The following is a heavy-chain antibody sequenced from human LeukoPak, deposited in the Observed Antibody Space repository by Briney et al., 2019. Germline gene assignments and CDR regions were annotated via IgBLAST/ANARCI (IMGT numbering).Heavy chain of an antibody. CDR3: ARDLGSGSLYYYYYYMDV. D-gene: IGHD3-10*01. CDR1: GYTFTSYY. V-gene: IGHV1-46*01. J-gene: IGHJ6*03. CDR2: INPSGGST. Sequence: GASVKVSCKASGYTFTSYYMHWVRQAPGQGREWMGIINPSGGSTSYAQKFQGRVTMTRDMSTSTVYMELSSLRSEDTAVYYCARDLGSGSLYYYYYYMDVWGKGTTVTVSS.